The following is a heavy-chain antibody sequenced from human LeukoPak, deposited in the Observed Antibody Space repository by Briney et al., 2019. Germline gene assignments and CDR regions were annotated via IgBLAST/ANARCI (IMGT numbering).Heavy chain of an antibody. J-gene: IGHJ5*02. V-gene: IGHV3-23*01. CDR1: GFTFSSYA. D-gene: IGHD3-10*01. CDR3: AKGGDILQGVYNWFDA. Sequence: PGGSLRLSCAASGFTFSSYAMTWVRQAPGQGLQWVSIISASGGLEFYTDSVRGRFTISRDISKNTLYLQMNSLRAEDTALYYCAKGGDILQGVYNWFDAWGQGTLVTVSS. CDR2: ISASGGLE.